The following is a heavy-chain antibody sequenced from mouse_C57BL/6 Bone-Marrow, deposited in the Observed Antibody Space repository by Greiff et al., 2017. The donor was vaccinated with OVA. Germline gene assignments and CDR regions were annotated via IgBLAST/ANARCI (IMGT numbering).Heavy chain of an antibody. J-gene: IGHJ3*01. D-gene: IGHD2-4*01. V-gene: IGHV5-17*01. CDR3: ARKDYDYFAY. Sequence: EVKLMESGGGLVKPGGSLKLSCAASGFTFSDYGMHWVRQAPEKGLEWVAYISSGSSTIYYADTVKGRFTISRDNAKNTLFLQMTRLRSEDTAMYYCARKDYDYFAYWGQGTLVTVSA. CDR1: GFTFSDYG. CDR2: ISSGSSTI.